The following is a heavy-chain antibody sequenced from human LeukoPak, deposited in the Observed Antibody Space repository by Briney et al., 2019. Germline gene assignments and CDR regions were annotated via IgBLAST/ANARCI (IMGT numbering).Heavy chain of an antibody. J-gene: IGHJ4*02. CDR3: ASWVAARPVDY. Sequence: SQTLSLTCTVSGGSISSGGYYWSWIRQHPGKGLEWIGYIYYSGSTYYNPSLKSRVTISVDTSKNQFSLKLSSVTAADTAVYYCASWVAARPVDYWGQGTLVTVSS. D-gene: IGHD6-6*01. V-gene: IGHV4-31*03. CDR2: IYYSGST. CDR1: GGSISSGGYY.